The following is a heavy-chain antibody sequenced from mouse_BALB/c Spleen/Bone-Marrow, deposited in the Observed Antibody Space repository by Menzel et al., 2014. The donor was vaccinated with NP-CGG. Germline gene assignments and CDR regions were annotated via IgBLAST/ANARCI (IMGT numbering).Heavy chain of an antibody. CDR2: ISSGSSTI. Sequence: EVKLVESGGGLVQPGGSRELSCAASGFTFSSFGMHWVRQAPEKGLEWVAYISSGSSTIYYADTVKGRFTISRDNPKNTLFLQMTSLRSEDTAMYYCARGGNFAWFAYWGQGTLVTVSA. D-gene: IGHD2-1*01. V-gene: IGHV5-17*02. J-gene: IGHJ3*01. CDR3: ARGGNFAWFAY. CDR1: GFTFSSFG.